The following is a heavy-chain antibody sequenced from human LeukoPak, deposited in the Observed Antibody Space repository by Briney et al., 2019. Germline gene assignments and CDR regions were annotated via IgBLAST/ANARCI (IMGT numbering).Heavy chain of an antibody. V-gene: IGHV3-74*01. Sequence: GGSLRLSCAASGFTFSTYWMGWVRQAPGKGLVWVSRINTAGSTTTYADSAKGRFTISRDNAKNTLYLQLNSLSVEDTAVYYCAREGVVIDHWGQGTLVTVSS. CDR2: INTAGSTT. CDR1: GFTFSTYW. CDR3: AREGVVIDH. D-gene: IGHD2-21*01. J-gene: IGHJ4*02.